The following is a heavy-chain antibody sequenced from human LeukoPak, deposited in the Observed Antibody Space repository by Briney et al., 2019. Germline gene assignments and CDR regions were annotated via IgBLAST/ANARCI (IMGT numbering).Heavy chain of an antibody. CDR2: IRYDGSNK. Sequence: GGSLRLSCAASGFTFSSYGMHWVRQAPGKGLEWVAFIRYDGSNKYYADSVKGRFTISRDNSKNTLYLQMNSLRAEDTAVYYCAKDDTYYYDSSGYFAADYWGQGTLVTVSS. J-gene: IGHJ4*02. CDR1: GFTFSSYG. D-gene: IGHD3-22*01. V-gene: IGHV3-30*02. CDR3: AKDDTYYYDSSGYFAADY.